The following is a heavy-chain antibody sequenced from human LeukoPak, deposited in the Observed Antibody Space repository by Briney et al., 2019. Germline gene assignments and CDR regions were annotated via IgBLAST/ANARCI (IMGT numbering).Heavy chain of an antibody. J-gene: IGHJ3*02. CDR1: GFSFSTYS. V-gene: IGHV3-20*04. D-gene: IGHD3-3*01. Sequence: GGSLRLSCAASGFSFSTYSMTWVRQAPGKGLEWVSGINWNGGSTGYADSVRGRFTISRDNARNSLYLQMNSLRAEDTAVYYCARVTSPYAFDIWGQGTMVTVSS. CDR3: ARVTSPYAFDI. CDR2: INWNGGST.